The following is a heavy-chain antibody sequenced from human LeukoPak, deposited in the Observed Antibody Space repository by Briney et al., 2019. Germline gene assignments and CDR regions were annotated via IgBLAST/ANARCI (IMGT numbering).Heavy chain of an antibody. D-gene: IGHD1-26*01. CDR3: ARLGPVGARHFDY. V-gene: IGHV4-4*02. CDR2: IYHSGST. J-gene: IGHJ4*02. CDR1: GGSISSSNW. Sequence: PSGTLSLTRAVSGGSISSSNWWSWVRQPPGKGLEWIGEIYHSGSTNYNPSLKSRVTISVDKSKNQFSLKLSSVTAADTAVYYCARLGPVGARHFDYWGQGTLVTVSS.